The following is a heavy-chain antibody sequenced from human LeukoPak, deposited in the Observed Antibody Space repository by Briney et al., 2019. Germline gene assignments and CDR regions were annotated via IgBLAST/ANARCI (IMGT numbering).Heavy chain of an antibody. D-gene: IGHD2-2*01. CDR1: GYTFTGYY. Sequence: ASVKVSCTASGYTFTGYYMHWVRQAPGQGLEWMGWINPNSGGTNYAQKFQGRVTMTRDTSISTAYMELSRLRSDDTAVYYCARDECSSTSCYPDYWGQGTLVTVSS. V-gene: IGHV1-2*02. J-gene: IGHJ4*02. CDR2: INPNSGGT. CDR3: ARDECSSTSCYPDY.